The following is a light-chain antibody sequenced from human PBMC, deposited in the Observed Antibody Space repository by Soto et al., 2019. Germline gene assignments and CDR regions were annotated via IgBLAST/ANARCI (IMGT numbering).Light chain of an antibody. CDR3: QQYNIWPPA. CDR2: GAS. Sequence: EIVMTQSPATLSVSPGERATLSCRASQSVSNNLAWYHQKPGQAPRLLIYGASTRATGIPGRFSGSGSGTEFTLTISSLQSEDFAVYYCQQYNIWPPAFGQGTKVEIK. V-gene: IGKV3-15*01. J-gene: IGKJ1*01. CDR1: QSVSNN.